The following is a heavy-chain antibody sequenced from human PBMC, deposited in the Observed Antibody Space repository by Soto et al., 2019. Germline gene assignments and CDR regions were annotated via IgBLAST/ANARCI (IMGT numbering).Heavy chain of an antibody. CDR1: GGSFSGYY. D-gene: IGHD6-19*01. CDR3: ARGPQAVAGTFGQTYYYYGMDV. Sequence: ETLSLTCAVYGGSFSGYYWSWIRQPPGKGLEWIGEINHSGSTNYNPSLKSRVTISVDTSKNQFSLKLSSVTAADTAVYYCARGPQAVAGTFGQTYYYYGMDVWGQGTTVTVS. J-gene: IGHJ6*02. V-gene: IGHV4-34*01. CDR2: INHSGST.